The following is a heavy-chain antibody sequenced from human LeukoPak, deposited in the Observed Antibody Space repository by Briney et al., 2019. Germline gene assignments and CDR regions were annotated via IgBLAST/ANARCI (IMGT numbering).Heavy chain of an antibody. D-gene: IGHD5-18*01. CDR3: ARSSAMVSGDY. CDR2: ISYDGSKK. Sequence: PGGSLRLSCAASGFTFSSYAMHWVRQAPGKGLEWVAVISYDGSKKYYADSVKGRFTISRDNTKNTLYLQMNSLRAEDTAVYYCARSSAMVSGDYWGQGTLVTVSS. V-gene: IGHV3-30-3*01. CDR1: GFTFSSYA. J-gene: IGHJ4*02.